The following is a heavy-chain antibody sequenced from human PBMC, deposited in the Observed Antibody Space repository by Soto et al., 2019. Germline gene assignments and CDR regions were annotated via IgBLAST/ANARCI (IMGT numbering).Heavy chain of an antibody. J-gene: IGHJ4*02. CDR2: NYYSATT. CDR1: GYSISSSNW. CDR3: ARREIQGPIDY. V-gene: IGHV4-28*01. D-gene: IGHD1-26*01. Sequence: QVQLQESGPGLVKPSDTLSLTCAVSGYSISSSNWWGWFRLPPGKGLEWTGYNYYSATTYYNPSLKSPVTMPVDTSKNQISLKLASVTAVDKAVYYCARREIQGPIDYWGQGNLVTVSS.